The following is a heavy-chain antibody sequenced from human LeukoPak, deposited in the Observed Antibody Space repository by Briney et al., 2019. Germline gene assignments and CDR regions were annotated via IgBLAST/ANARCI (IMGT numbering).Heavy chain of an antibody. CDR1: GFTFSDYY. D-gene: IGHD6-19*01. V-gene: IGHV3-23*01. CDR3: AKADIAVAGATYYFDY. J-gene: IGHJ4*02. CDR2: ISGSGGST. Sequence: GGSLRLSCAASGFTFSDYYMSWIRQAPGKGLEWVSAISGSGGSTYYADSVKGRFTISRDNSKNTLYLQMNSLRAEDTAVYYCAKADIAVAGATYYFDYWGQGTLVTVSS.